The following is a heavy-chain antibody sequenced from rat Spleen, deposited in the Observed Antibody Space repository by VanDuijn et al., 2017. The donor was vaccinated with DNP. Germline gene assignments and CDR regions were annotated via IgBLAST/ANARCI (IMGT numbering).Heavy chain of an antibody. Sequence: EVRLVESGGGXXXPGXXLKLSXXXSGXXXSYXXXAXXXQVXXXGLXXXASXHGGGGTTSYPXPXKGRFTISRDXXKNTLXLQMNSLGSEESATYYCAREGDYYDGSFVDALDAWGQGTSVTVSS. J-gene: IGHJ4*01. CDR2: XHGGGGTT. CDR1: GXXXSYXX. D-gene: IGHD1-12*02. V-gene: IGHV5S11*01. CDR3: AREGDYYDGSFVDALDA.